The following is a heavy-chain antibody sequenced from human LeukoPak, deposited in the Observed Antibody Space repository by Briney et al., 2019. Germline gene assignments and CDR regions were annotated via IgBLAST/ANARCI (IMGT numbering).Heavy chain of an antibody. Sequence: GGSLRLSCAASGFTFSSYWMSWVRQAPGKGLEWVANIKQDGSEKYYVDSVKGRFTISRDNAKNSLYLQMNSLRAEDTAVYYCARDPPPRSYDSNYWGQGTLVTVSS. CDR1: GFTFSSYW. J-gene: IGHJ4*02. D-gene: IGHD3-3*01. CDR3: ARDPPPRSYDSNY. V-gene: IGHV3-7*01. CDR2: IKQDGSEK.